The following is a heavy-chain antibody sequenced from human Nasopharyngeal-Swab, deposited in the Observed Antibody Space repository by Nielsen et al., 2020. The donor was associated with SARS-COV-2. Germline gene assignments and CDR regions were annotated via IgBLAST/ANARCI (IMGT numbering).Heavy chain of an antibody. V-gene: IGHV3-7*01. Sequence: GESLKISCAASGFTFRSYWMSWVRQTPGQGLEWVATIKQDGSEIYYVDSVKGRFTISRDNAKHSLYLQMNSLRAEDTAVYYCARDTMVRGVMGDYYYYYGMDVWGQGTTVTVSS. J-gene: IGHJ6*02. D-gene: IGHD3-10*01. CDR2: IKQDGSEI. CDR3: ARDTMVRGVMGDYYYYYGMDV. CDR1: GFTFRSYW.